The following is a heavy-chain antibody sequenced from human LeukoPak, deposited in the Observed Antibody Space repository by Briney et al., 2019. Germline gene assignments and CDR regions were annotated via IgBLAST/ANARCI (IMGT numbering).Heavy chain of an antibody. CDR3: AKDGAGYFDWSPHDY. D-gene: IGHD3-9*01. CDR2: ISGSGGST. CDR1: GFTFSNYA. Sequence: GGSLRLSCAASGFTFSNYAMSWVRQAPGKGLEWVSAISGSGGSTYYADSVKGRFTISRDNSQNTLYLQMNSLRAEDTAVYYCAKDGAGYFDWSPHDYWGQGTLVTVSS. J-gene: IGHJ4*02. V-gene: IGHV3-23*01.